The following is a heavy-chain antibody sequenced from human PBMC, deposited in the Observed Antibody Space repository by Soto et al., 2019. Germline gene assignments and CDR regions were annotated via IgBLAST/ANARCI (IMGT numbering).Heavy chain of an antibody. V-gene: IGHV3-53*01. D-gene: IGHD2-2*01. CDR3: ARRGYCISTSCSDY. J-gene: IGHJ4*02. CDR1: GFTVSSNY. Sequence: EVQLVESGGGLIQPGGSLRLSCAASGFTVSSNYMSWVRQAPGKGLEWVSVIYSGGSTYYADSVKGRFTISRDNSKNTLYLQMNSLRAEDTAVYYCARRGYCISTSCSDYWGQGTLVTVSS. CDR2: IYSGGST.